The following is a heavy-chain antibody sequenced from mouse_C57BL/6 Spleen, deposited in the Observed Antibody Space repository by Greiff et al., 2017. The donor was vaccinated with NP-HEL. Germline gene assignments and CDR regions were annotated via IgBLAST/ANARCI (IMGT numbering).Heavy chain of an antibody. CDR3: ASLYDGYPAWFAY. CDR2: IHPNSGST. J-gene: IGHJ3*01. Sequence: VQLQQPGAELVKPGASVKLSCKASGYTFTSYWMHWVKQRPGQGLEWIGMIHPNSGSTNYNEKFKSKATLTVVKSSSTAYMQLSSLTSEDSAVYYCASLYDGYPAWFAYWGQGTLVTVSA. V-gene: IGHV1-64*01. D-gene: IGHD2-3*01. CDR1: GYTFTSYW.